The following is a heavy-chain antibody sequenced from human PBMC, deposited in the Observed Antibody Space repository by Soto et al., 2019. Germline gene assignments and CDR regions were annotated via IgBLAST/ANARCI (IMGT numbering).Heavy chain of an antibody. J-gene: IGHJ4*02. D-gene: IGHD3-10*01. CDR3: ARGIEYGFDY. CDR1: GYTFTSLA. V-gene: IGHV1-8*01. CDR2: MSPNSGNT. Sequence: ASVKVSCKTSGYTFTSLAINWVRQATGQGLEWLGWMSPNSGNTAYAQRFQGRVTMTRDTSMSTVYMELSSLTSEDTAVYYCARGIEYGFDYWGQGTRVTVSS.